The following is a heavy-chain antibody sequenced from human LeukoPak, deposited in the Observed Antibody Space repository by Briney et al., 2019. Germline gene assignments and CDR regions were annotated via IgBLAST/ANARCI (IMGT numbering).Heavy chain of an antibody. D-gene: IGHD3-10*01. Sequence: SQTLCLTCTVSGGSISSGGYYWSWIRQHPGKGLEWIGYIYYSGSTYYNPSLKSRVSISVDTSKNQFSLKLSSVTAADTAVYYCARCPLVRGVILPWFDPWGQANLVTVSS. V-gene: IGHV4-31*03. CDR3: ARCPLVRGVILPWFDP. CDR1: GGSISSGGYY. J-gene: IGHJ5*02. CDR2: IYYSGST.